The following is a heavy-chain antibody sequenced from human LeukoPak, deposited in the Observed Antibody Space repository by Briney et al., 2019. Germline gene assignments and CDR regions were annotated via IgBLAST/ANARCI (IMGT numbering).Heavy chain of an antibody. J-gene: IGHJ5*02. CDR2: ISGSGGST. Sequence: GGSLRLSCAASGFIFSSYAMSWVRQAPGKGLEWVSVISGSGGSTYYADSVKGRFTISRDNAKNSLYLQMNSLRAEDTAVYYCARHVYDFWSGRRWFDPWGQGTLVTVSS. D-gene: IGHD3-3*01. CDR3: ARHVYDFWSGRRWFDP. CDR1: GFIFSSYA. V-gene: IGHV3-23*01.